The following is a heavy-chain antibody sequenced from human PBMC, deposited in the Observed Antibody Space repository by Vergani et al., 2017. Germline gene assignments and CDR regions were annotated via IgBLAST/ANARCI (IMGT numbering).Heavy chain of an antibody. CDR3: ARDLSRYYDYVWGSPADV. D-gene: IGHD3-16*01. V-gene: IGHV3-74*03. CDR2: IKSDGSIT. CDR1: GFSFNSYW. Sequence: DVHLAESGGGFFQPGGSLRLSCSASGFSFNSYWMHWVRQVPGKGLLWVSRIKSDGSITAYADSVKGRFTISRDNAQNTLYLQMNSLRVEDTGVYYCARDLSRYYDYVWGSPADVWGKGTTVTVSS. J-gene: IGHJ6*04.